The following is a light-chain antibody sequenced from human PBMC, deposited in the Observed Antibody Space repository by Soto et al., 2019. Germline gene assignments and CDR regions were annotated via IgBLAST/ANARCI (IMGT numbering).Light chain of an antibody. Sequence: IQMTQSPSSLSASVGDRVTITCRASQRITTYLNWYQQKPGKAPKLLIYAASNLQSGVPSRFSGYGSGTDFILTISSLQPEDCATYYCQQSYTNPKTFGQGTKVEIK. CDR3: QQSYTNPKT. J-gene: IGKJ1*01. V-gene: IGKV1-39*01. CDR1: QRITTY. CDR2: AAS.